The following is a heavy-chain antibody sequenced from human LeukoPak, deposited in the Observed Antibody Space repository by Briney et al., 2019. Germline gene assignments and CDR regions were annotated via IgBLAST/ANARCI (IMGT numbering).Heavy chain of an antibody. CDR1: GYTFTDYY. V-gene: IGHV1-69-2*01. CDR2: VDPEDGET. CDR3: ATGEVVDYYYYMDV. Sequence: GATVKISCKASGYTFTDYYMHWVQQAPGKGREWMGRVDPEDGETIYAEKFQGRVTITADTSTDTAYMELSSLRSEDTAVYYCATGEVVDYYYYMDVWGKGTTVTVSS. J-gene: IGHJ6*03.